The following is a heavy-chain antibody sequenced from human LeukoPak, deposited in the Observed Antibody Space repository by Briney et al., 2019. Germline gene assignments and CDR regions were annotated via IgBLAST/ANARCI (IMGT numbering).Heavy chain of an antibody. V-gene: IGHV4-31*03. CDR1: GGSISRGGYY. CDR3: ARVLSSSWHPYYFDY. CDR2: IYYSGST. D-gene: IGHD6-13*01. Sequence: SETLSLTCTVSGGSISRGGYYWSWIRQHPGKGLEWIGYIYYSGSTYYNPSLKSRVTISVDTSKNQFSLKLSSVTAADTAVYYCARVLSSSWHPYYFDYWGQGTLVSVSS. J-gene: IGHJ4*02.